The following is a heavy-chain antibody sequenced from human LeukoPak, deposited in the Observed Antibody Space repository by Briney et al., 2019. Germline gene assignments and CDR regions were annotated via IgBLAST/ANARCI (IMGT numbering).Heavy chain of an antibody. J-gene: IGHJ5*02. V-gene: IGHV4-38-2*01. CDR1: GYSITSGYY. CDR2: IYHSGST. Sequence: SETLSLTCAVSGYSITSGYYWGWIRQPPGKGLEWIGSIYHSGSTSYNPSLKSRVTISLDTSKNQFSLKLSSVTAADTAVYYCARASVVWGSDPFVVDPWGQGTLVTVSS. D-gene: IGHD3-16*01. CDR3: ARASVVWGSDPFVVDP.